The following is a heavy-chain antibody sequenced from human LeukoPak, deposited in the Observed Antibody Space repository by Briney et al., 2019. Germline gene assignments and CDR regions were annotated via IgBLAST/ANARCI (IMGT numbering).Heavy chain of an antibody. J-gene: IGHJ3*02. CDR1: GFTFSSYA. CDR2: IRGSGDST. V-gene: IGHV3-23*01. D-gene: IGHD3-10*01. Sequence: QPGGSLRLSCAASGFTFSSYAMTWVRQAPGKGLEWVSAIRGSGDSTYYADSVKGRFTISRDNSKNTLYLQMNSLRAEDTAVYYCAKDYYYGSGSYWGAFDIWGQGTMVTVSS. CDR3: AKDYYYGSGSYWGAFDI.